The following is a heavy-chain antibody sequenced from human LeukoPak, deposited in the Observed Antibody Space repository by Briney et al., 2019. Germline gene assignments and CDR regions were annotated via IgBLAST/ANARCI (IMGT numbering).Heavy chain of an antibody. CDR2: ISSSGSTI. Sequence: PGGSLRLSCAASGFTFSDYYMSWIRQAPGKGREWVSYISSSGSTIYYADSVKGRFTISRDNAKNSLYLQMNSLRAEDTAVYYCARGRLEAPHDAFDIWGQGTMVTVSS. D-gene: IGHD1-1*01. CDR3: ARGRLEAPHDAFDI. J-gene: IGHJ3*02. CDR1: GFTFSDYY. V-gene: IGHV3-11*01.